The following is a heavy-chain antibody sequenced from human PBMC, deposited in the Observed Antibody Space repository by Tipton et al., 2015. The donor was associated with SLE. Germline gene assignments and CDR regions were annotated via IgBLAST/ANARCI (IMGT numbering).Heavy chain of an antibody. CDR1: GFSFTSYA. CDR2: IYSAGST. CDR3: AKDTDFGY. Sequence: GSLRLSCAASGFSFTSYAMNWVRQAPGKGLEWVSLIYSAGSTSYADSVKGRFTVSRDTSKNTLYLQMNSLRAEDTAVYYCAKDTDFGYWGQGSLVTVYS. J-gene: IGHJ4*02. V-gene: IGHV3-23*03.